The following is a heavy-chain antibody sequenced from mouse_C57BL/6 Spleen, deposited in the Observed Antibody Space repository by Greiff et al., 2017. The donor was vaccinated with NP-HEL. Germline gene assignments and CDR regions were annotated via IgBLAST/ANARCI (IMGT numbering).Heavy chain of an antibody. Sequence: QQSCKASGYTFTSYWMQWVKQRPGQGLEWIGEIDPSDSYTNYNQKFKGKATLTVDTSTSTAYMQLSSLTSEDSAVYYCARTRNYYGSSNDWGQGTTLTVSS. V-gene: IGHV1-50*01. D-gene: IGHD1-1*01. CDR1: GYTFTSYW. CDR3: ARTRNYYGSSND. J-gene: IGHJ2*01. CDR2: IDPSDSYT.